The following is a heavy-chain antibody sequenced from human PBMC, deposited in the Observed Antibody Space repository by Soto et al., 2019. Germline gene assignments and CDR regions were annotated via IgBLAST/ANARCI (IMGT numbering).Heavy chain of an antibody. J-gene: IGHJ4*02. V-gene: IGHV4-34*01. CDR3: ARHYYDSTGYYRSPLGD. Sequence: VQLQQWGAGLLKPSETLSLTCEVSGGSFGGYYWSWIRQPPGKGLEWIGEINHVATTNYNPSLKNRVTISLDMSKNQFSLKLTSVTAADTAVYYCARHYYDSTGYYRSPLGDWGQGTLVTVSS. CDR1: GGSFGGYY. D-gene: IGHD3-22*01. CDR2: INHVATT.